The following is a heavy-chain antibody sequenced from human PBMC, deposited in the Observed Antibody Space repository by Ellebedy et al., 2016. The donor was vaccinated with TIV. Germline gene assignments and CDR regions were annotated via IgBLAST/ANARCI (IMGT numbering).Heavy chain of an antibody. V-gene: IGHV4-59*08. D-gene: IGHD5-18*01. J-gene: IGHJ4*02. CDR3: ARQPYNFGAYYFDY. CDR2: IFHSGGA. Sequence: MPSETLSLTCTVSGGSMLDLYWSWIRQPPGKGLEWIGYIFHSGGANSNPSLKSRVTMLVDSSKNQFSLRLSSLTAADTAMYYCARQPYNFGAYYFDYWGQGALITVSS. CDR1: GGSMLDLY.